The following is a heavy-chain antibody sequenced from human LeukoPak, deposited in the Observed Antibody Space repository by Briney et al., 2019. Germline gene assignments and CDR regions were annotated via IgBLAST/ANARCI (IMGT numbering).Heavy chain of an antibody. CDR2: IKQDGGAM. D-gene: IGHD2-2*01. CDR3: ARDLSSTSSYAMDV. Sequence: GGSLRLSCAVSGFTFSSYWMNWVRQAPGKGLEWVANIKQDGGAMYYVDSVKGRFTVSRDNAKNSLYLQMNSLRAEDTAVYYCARDLSSTSSYAMDVWGQRTTVTVSS. J-gene: IGHJ6*02. V-gene: IGHV3-7*05. CDR1: GFTFSSYW.